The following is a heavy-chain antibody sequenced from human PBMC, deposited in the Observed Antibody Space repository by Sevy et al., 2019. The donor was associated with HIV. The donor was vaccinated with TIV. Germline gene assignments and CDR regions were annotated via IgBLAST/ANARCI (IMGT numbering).Heavy chain of an antibody. CDR2: IYSGGST. Sequence: GGSLRLSCAASGFTVSSNYMSWVRQPPGKGLEWVSVIYSGGSTYYADSVKGRFTISRDNSKNTLYLQMNSLRAEDTAVYYCATFAMVELGMDVWGQGTTVTVSS. V-gene: IGHV3-66*01. CDR3: ATFAMVELGMDV. D-gene: IGHD5-18*01. CDR1: GFTVSSNY. J-gene: IGHJ6*02.